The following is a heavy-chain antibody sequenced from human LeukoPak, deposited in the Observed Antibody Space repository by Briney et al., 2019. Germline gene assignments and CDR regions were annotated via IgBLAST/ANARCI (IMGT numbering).Heavy chain of an antibody. CDR3: AGLVGRYSSGLYYYYFDY. V-gene: IGHV4-4*02. CDR2: MYLSGTT. D-gene: IGHD3-22*01. CDR1: GDSINSLDL. Sequence: SGTLSLTCTVSGDSINSLDLWSWVRQPPGKGLEWIGEMYLSGTTHSNPSVESRVTISIDKSKNQFFLNLSSVTAADTAVYYCAGLVGRYSSGLYYYYFDYWGQGTLVTVSS. J-gene: IGHJ4*02.